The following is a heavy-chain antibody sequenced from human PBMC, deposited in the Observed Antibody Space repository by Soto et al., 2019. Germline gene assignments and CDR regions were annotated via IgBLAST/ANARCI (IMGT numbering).Heavy chain of an antibody. CDR2: IWYDGSNK. CDR1: GFTFSSYG. J-gene: IGHJ4*02. V-gene: IGHV3-33*01. CDR3: ARDMTGTGGFDY. D-gene: IGHD1-20*01. Sequence: QVQLVGSGGGAVQPGRSLRLSCAGSGFTFSSYGMQWVRQAPGKGLEWVAVIWYDGSNKHYADSVKGRFTISRDNSKNTLYLQMNSLRAEDTAVYYCARDMTGTGGFDYWGQGTLVIVSS.